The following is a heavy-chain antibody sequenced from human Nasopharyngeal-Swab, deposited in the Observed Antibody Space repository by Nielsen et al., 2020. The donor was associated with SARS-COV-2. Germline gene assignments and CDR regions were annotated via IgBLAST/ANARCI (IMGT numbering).Heavy chain of an antibody. CDR3: ARAIKIFGAVVGSFDP. D-gene: IGHD3-3*01. Sequence: SETLSLTCSVSGGSMTSNNYYWGWIRQPPEKGLEWIGHIYYNGITYYNPSLKSRVTISLDTSQSQFSLKLTSVTAADTAVYYCARAIKIFGAVVGSFDPWGQGTLVTVSS. J-gene: IGHJ5*02. V-gene: IGHV4-39*07. CDR1: GGSMTSNNYY. CDR2: IYYNGIT.